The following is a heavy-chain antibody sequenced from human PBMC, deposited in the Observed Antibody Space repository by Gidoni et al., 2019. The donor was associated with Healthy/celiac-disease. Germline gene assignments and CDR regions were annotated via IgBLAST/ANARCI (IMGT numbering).Heavy chain of an antibody. CDR1: GFTFSSYS. D-gene: IGHD3-10*01. CDR2: ISSSSSTI. CDR3: ARGSGSFADY. Sequence: EVQLVESGGGLVQPGGSVRLACAASGFTFSSYSMNWVRQAPGKGLEWVSYISSSSSTIYYADSVKGRFTISRDNAKNSLYLQMNSLRAEDTAVYYCARGSGSFADYWGQGTLVTVSS. J-gene: IGHJ4*02. V-gene: IGHV3-48*01.